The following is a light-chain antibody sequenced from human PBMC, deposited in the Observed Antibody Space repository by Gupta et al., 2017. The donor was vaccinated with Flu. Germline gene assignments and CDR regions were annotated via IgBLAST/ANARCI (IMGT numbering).Light chain of an antibody. CDR3: QQSYSTPPYS. Sequence: DIQMTQSPSSLSASVGDRVTITCRASQSISSYLNWYQQKPGKAPKLLIYAASSLQSGVPSRFSDSGSGTDFTLTISSRQPEDFATYYCQQSYSTPPYSFGQGTKLEIK. CDR2: AAS. V-gene: IGKV1-39*01. J-gene: IGKJ2*03. CDR1: QSISSY.